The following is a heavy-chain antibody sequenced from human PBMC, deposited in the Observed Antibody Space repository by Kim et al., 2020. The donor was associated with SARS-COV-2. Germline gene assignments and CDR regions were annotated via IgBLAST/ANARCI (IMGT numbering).Heavy chain of an antibody. V-gene: IGHV4-39*01. Sequence: SLKCRVTMSVDTPKNQFSLKLSSVTAADTAVYYCAKHWRQWLDITLSYFDYWGQGTLVTVSS. CDR3: AKHWRQWLDITLSYFDY. J-gene: IGHJ4*02. D-gene: IGHD6-19*01.